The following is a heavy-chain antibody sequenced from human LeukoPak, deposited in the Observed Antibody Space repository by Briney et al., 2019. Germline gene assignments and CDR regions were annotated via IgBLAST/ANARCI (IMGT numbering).Heavy chain of an antibody. CDR3: ARDGLRYFDWLFWVLNWFDP. J-gene: IGHJ5*02. CDR2: INPNSGGT. Sequence: ASVKVSCKASGYTFTGYYMHWVRQAPGQGLEWMGWINPNSGGTNYAQKFQGRVTMTRDTSISTAYMELSRLRFDDTAVYYCARDGLRYFDWLFWVLNWFDPWGQGTLVTVSS. CDR1: GYTFTGYY. D-gene: IGHD3-9*01. V-gene: IGHV1-2*02.